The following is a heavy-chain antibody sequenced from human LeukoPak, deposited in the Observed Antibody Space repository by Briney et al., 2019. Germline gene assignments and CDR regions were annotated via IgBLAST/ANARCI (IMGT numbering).Heavy chain of an antibody. CDR1: GYTFTAYY. Sequence: GASVKVSCKASGYTFTAYYMHWVRQAPGQGLEWMGCINPNSGDTDYAQKFQGRVTMTRDMSTSTVYMELSSLRSEDTAVYYCARGGYSYGTDYWGQGTLVTVSS. D-gene: IGHD5-18*01. J-gene: IGHJ4*02. CDR3: ARGGYSYGTDY. CDR2: INPNSGDT. V-gene: IGHV1-2*02.